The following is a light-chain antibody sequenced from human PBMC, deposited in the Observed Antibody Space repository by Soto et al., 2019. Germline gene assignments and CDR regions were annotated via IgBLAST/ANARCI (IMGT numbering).Light chain of an antibody. Sequence: DIRMTQSPSSLSASIGDRVTFTSRASQGISNDLGWYQQKPGLAPKRLISAASTLQSGVPPRFRGSGSGTEFSLTISGLQTEDIATYYCLQHHSYPWTFGQGTKVDIK. CDR2: AAS. J-gene: IGKJ1*01. CDR3: LQHHSYPWT. V-gene: IGKV1-17*01. CDR1: QGISND.